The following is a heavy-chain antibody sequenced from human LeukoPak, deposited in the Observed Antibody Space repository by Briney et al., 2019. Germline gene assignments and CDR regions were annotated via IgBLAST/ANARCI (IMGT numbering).Heavy chain of an antibody. V-gene: IGHV1-46*01. D-gene: IGHD1-26*01. Sequence: ASVKVSCKASGYTFTSYYMHWVRQAPGQGLEWMGIINPSGGSTSYAQKFQGRVTMTRDTSTSTVYMELSSLRSEDTAVYYCATVGNGFYYFDYWGQGTLVTVSS. J-gene: IGHJ4*02. CDR1: GYTFTSYY. CDR2: INPSGGST. CDR3: ATVGNGFYYFDY.